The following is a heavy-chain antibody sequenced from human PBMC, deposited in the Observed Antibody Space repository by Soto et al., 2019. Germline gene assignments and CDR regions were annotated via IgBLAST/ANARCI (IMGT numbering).Heavy chain of an antibody. D-gene: IGHD3-3*01. J-gene: IGHJ4*02. CDR2: IYYSGST. Sequence: SETLSLTCTVSGGSISSGDYYWSWIRQPPEKGLEWIGYIYYSGSTYYNPSLKSRVTISVDTSKNQFSLKLSSVTAADTAVYYCARAITIFGVVIQPYYFDYWGQGTLVTVSS. V-gene: IGHV4-30-4*01. CDR1: GGSISSGDYY. CDR3: ARAITIFGVVIQPYYFDY.